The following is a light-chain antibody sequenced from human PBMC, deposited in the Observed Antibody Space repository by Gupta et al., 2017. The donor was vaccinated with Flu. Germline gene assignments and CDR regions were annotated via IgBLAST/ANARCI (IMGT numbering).Light chain of an antibody. J-gene: IGKJ2*01. CDR3: QVYVSSPLYT. Sequence: TLSLSPGERATLSCRARQSVSSNYLAWYKQKPGQAPRLLIFAASSRATGIPDRFSGSGSGTDFTLTISRREPEDFAVYYCQVYVSSPLYTFGQGTKLEI. V-gene: IGKV3-20*01. CDR1: QSVSSNY. CDR2: AAS.